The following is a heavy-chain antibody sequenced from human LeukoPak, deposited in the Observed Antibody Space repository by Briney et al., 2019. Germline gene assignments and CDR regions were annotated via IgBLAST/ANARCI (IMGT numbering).Heavy chain of an antibody. CDR3: ARDPSGSYGGTFDY. Sequence: PSETLSLTCTVSGYSISSGYYWGWIRQPPGKGLEWIGRIYTSGSTNYNPSLKSRVTMSVDTSKNQFSLKLSSVTAADTAVYYCARDPSGSYGGTFDYWGQGTLVTVSS. J-gene: IGHJ4*02. CDR2: IYTSGST. V-gene: IGHV4-38-2*02. CDR1: GYSISSGYY. D-gene: IGHD3-10*01.